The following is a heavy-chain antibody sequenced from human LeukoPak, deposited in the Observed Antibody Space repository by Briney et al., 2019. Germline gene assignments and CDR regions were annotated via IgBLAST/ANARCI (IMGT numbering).Heavy chain of an antibody. Sequence: PGGSLRLSCAASGFTFSSYSMNWVRQAPGKGLEWVSSISSSSSYIYYADSVKGRFTISRDNAKNSLYLQMNSLRAEDTAVYYCARERPIGEFYFDYWGQGTLVTVSS. CDR3: ARERPIGEFYFDY. V-gene: IGHV3-21*01. CDR1: GFTFSSYS. J-gene: IGHJ4*02. D-gene: IGHD3-10*01. CDR2: ISSSSSYI.